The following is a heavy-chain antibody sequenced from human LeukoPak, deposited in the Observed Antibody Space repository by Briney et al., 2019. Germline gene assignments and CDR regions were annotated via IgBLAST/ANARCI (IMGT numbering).Heavy chain of an antibody. J-gene: IGHJ3*02. CDR2: IYYSGST. CDR3: ARDFDYYDSSGYHKMAFDI. Sequence: SETLSLTCTVSGGSISSGGYYWSWIRQHPGKGLEWIGYIYYSGSTYYNPSLKSRVTISVDTSKNQFSLKLSSVTAADTAVYYCARDFDYYDSSGYHKMAFDIWGQGTMVTVSS. V-gene: IGHV4-31*03. D-gene: IGHD3-22*01. CDR1: GGSISSGGYY.